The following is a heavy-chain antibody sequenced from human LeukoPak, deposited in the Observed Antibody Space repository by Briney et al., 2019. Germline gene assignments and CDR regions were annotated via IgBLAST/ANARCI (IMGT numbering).Heavy chain of an antibody. CDR3: ASFLVVATYYFDY. Sequence: SETLSLTCTVSGGSISSGGYYWSWIRQHPGKGLEWIGYIYYSGSTYYNPSLKSRVTISVDTSKNQFSLKLSSVTAAYTAVYYCASFLVVATYYFDYWGQGTLVTVSS. CDR2: IYYSGST. J-gene: IGHJ4*02. V-gene: IGHV4-31*03. D-gene: IGHD2-15*01. CDR1: GGSISSGGYY.